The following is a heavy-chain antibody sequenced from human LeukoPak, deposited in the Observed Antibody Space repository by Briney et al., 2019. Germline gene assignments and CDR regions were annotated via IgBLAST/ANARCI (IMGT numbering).Heavy chain of an antibody. D-gene: IGHD1-26*01. CDR1: GGSFSGYY. Sequence: SETLSLTCAVYGGSFSGYYWSWIRQPPGKGLEWIGEINHSGSTNYNPSLKSRVTISVDTSKNQFSLKLSSVTAEDTAVYYCAKAISVGATTDAADWGQGTLVTVSS. J-gene: IGHJ4*02. CDR2: INHSGST. V-gene: IGHV4-34*01. CDR3: AKAISVGATTDAAD.